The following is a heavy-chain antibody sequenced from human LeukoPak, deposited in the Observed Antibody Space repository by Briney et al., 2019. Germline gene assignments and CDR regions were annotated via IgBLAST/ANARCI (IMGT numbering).Heavy chain of an antibody. D-gene: IGHD3-10*01. CDR2: INPSGGST. Sequence: ASVKVSCKASGYTFTGYYMHWVRQAPGQGLEWMGIINPSGGSTSYAQKFQGRVTMTRDMSTSTVYMELSSLRSEDTAVYYCARGLYGSGSSGSWFDPWGQGTLVTVSS. CDR3: ARGLYGSGSSGSWFDP. V-gene: IGHV1-46*01. CDR1: GYTFTGYY. J-gene: IGHJ5*02.